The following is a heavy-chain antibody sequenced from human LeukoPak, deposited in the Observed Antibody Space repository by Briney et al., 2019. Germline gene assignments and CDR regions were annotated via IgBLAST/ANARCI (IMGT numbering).Heavy chain of an antibody. CDR2: IYHSGST. D-gene: IGHD6-13*01. V-gene: IGHV4-30-2*01. CDR3: ARVTAAVTRGYFDY. J-gene: IGHJ4*02. Sequence: SETLSLTCTVSGGSISSGGYYGSWIRQPPGKGLEWIGYIYHSGSTYYNPSLKSRVTISVDRSKNQFSLKLSSVTAADTAVYYCARVTAAVTRGYFDYWGQGTLVTVSS. CDR1: GGSISSGGYY.